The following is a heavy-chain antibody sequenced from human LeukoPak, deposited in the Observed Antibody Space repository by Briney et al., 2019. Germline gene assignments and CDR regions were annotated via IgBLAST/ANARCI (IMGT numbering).Heavy chain of an antibody. Sequence: GESLKISCQGSGYSFTSYWIGWVRQMPGKGLEWMGIIYPGDSDTRYSPSFQGQVTISADKSISTAYLQWSSLKASDTAMYYCARLVSGYDSSGYPTYFDYWGQGTLITVSS. D-gene: IGHD3-22*01. J-gene: IGHJ4*02. CDR3: ARLVSGYDSSGYPTYFDY. CDR1: GYSFTSYW. CDR2: IYPGDSDT. V-gene: IGHV5-51*01.